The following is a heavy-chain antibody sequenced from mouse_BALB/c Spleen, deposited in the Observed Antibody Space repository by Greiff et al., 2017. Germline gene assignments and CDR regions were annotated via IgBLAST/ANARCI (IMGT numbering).Heavy chain of an antibody. Sequence: EVKLMESGPSLVKPSQTLSLTCSVTGDSITSGYWNWIRKFPGNKLEYMGYISYSGSTYYNPSLKSRISITRDTSKNQYYLQLNSVTTEDTATYYCARWMYYYGSSYGYFDVWGAGTTVTVSS. V-gene: IGHV3-8*02. J-gene: IGHJ1*01. D-gene: IGHD1-1*01. CDR1: GDSITSGY. CDR2: ISYSGST. CDR3: ARWMYYYGSSYGYFDV.